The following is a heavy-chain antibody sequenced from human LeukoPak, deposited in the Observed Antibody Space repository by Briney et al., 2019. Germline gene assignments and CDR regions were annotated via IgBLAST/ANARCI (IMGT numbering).Heavy chain of an antibody. CDR3: ARESYASSGYYYGGGLDY. V-gene: IGHV3-74*01. J-gene: IGHJ4*02. Sequence: PGGSLRLSCAASGFTFNSYCIQWVRQAPGKGLVWVSRIYSDATYYADSVKGRFTISRDNAKNTLYLQMNSLRAEDTAVYYCARESYASSGYYYGGGLDYWGQGTLVTVSS. D-gene: IGHD3-22*01. CDR1: GFTFNSYC. CDR2: IYSDAT.